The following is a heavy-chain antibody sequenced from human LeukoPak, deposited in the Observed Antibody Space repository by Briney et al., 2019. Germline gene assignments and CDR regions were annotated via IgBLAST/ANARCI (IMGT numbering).Heavy chain of an antibody. CDR2: SRSKVNSYTT. D-gene: IGHD2-21*02. Sequence: GVLRLSCAASGFTFSDHNIYWIRQAPGKGLEWIGRSRSKVNSYTTDYAASVRDRFTISRDESKSSVFLQMNSLKTEDTAVYYCAWGDAYCSGDCFSDWGQGTLVTVSA. J-gene: IGHJ4*02. V-gene: IGHV3-72*01. CDR3: AWGDAYCSGDCFSD. CDR1: GFTFSDHN.